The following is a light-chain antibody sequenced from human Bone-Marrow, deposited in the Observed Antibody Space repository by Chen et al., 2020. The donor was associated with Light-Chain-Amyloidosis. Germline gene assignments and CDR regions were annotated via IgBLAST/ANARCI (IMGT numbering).Light chain of an antibody. V-gene: IGLV3-21*02. CDR3: QVWDRSSDRPV. J-gene: IGLJ3*02. Sequence: SYVLTQPSSVSVSPGQTATIACGGNNIGSTSVHWYQQTPGQAPLLVVYADSDRPSGIPGLLSGANSGTTATLTLSRVEAGDEADYYCQVWDRSSDRPVFGGGTKLT. CDR2: ADS. CDR1: NIGSTS.